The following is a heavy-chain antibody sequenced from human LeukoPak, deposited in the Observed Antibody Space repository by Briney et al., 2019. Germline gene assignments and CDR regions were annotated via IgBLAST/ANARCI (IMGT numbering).Heavy chain of an antibody. D-gene: IGHD6-19*01. Sequence: SETLSLTCTVSGVSISSYYWSWIRQPPGKGLGWIGYIYYSGSTNYNPSLKSRVTISVDTSKNQFSLKLSSVTAADTAVYYCARVPVAGDYYYYGMDVWGQGTTVTVSS. CDR2: IYYSGST. V-gene: IGHV4-59*01. J-gene: IGHJ6*02. CDR3: ARVPVAGDYYYYGMDV. CDR1: GVSISSYY.